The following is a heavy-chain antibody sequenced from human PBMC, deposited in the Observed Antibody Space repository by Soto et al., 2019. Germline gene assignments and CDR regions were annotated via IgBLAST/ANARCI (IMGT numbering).Heavy chain of an antibody. D-gene: IGHD3-10*01. CDR1: GFTFSSYW. J-gene: IGHJ3*02. Sequence: GGSLRLSCAASGFTFSSYWMHWVRQALGKGLVWVSRINSDGSSTSYADSVKGRFTISRDNAKNTLYLQMNSLRAEDTAVYYCARADITMVRGVIITEAFDIWGQGTMVTVSS. CDR3: ARADITMVRGVIITEAFDI. V-gene: IGHV3-74*01. CDR2: INSDGSST.